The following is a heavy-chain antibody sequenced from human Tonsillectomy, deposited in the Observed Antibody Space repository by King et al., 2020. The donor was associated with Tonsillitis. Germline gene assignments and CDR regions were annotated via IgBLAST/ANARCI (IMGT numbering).Heavy chain of an antibody. CDR2: INPNSGGT. CDR1: GYTFSAYY. J-gene: IGHJ4*02. Sequence: GQLVQSGAEVKKPGASVKVSCKASGYTFSAYYMHWVRQAPGQGLEWMGWINPNSGGTKYAQKFQGRVTMTRDTSISTSYMELSRLTSDDTAVYYCARDYISYSSGYYGVSDYWGQGTLVTISS. V-gene: IGHV1-2*02. CDR3: ARDYISYSSGYYGVSDY. D-gene: IGHD3-22*01.